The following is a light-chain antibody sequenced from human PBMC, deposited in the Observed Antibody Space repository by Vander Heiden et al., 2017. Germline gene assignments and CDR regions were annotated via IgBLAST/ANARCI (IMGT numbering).Light chain of an antibody. CDR1: QSISSW. Sequence: DIHMTQSPSTLSASVGDRVTITCRASQSISSWLAWYQQKPGKAPKLLIYKASSLESGVPSRFSGSGSGTEFTLTMSSLQPDDFATYYCQQYNSYSGYTFGQGTKLEIK. V-gene: IGKV1-5*03. J-gene: IGKJ2*01. CDR2: KAS. CDR3: QQYNSYSGYT.